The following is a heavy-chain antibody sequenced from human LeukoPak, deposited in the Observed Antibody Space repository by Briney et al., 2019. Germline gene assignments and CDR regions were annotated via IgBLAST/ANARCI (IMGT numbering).Heavy chain of an antibody. J-gene: IGHJ3*01. CDR2: SNADGSGT. CDR3: ARDGYNSANGIDV. Sequence: GGSLRLSCAASGFTFTSYWMHWVRQAPGKGLVWVSRSNADGSGTSYADSVKGRFTISRDNAKSSLSLQMNSLSADDTAVYYCARDGYNSANGIDVWGQGTMVTVSS. D-gene: IGHD1-1*01. V-gene: IGHV3-74*01. CDR1: GFTFTSYW.